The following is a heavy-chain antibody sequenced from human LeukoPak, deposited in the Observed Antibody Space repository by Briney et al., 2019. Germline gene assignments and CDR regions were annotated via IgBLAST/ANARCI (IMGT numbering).Heavy chain of an antibody. CDR3: ARAGRIAARPGYYYYYYYMDV. CDR1: GYSIRSGSY. V-gene: IGHV4-38-2*02. Sequence: SETLSLTCTVSGYSIRSGSYWGWIRQPPGKGLEWIGEINHSGSTNYNPSLKSRVTISVDTSKNQFSLKLSSVTAADTAVYYCARAGRIAARPGYYYYYYYMDVWGKGTTVTVSS. J-gene: IGHJ6*03. CDR2: INHSGST. D-gene: IGHD6-6*01.